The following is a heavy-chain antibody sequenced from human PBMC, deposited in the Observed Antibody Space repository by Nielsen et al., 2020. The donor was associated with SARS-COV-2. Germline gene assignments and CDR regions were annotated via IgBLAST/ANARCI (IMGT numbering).Heavy chain of an antibody. CDR1: GFTFSGSA. J-gene: IGHJ5*02. D-gene: IGHD6-13*01. Sequence: GESLKISCAASGFTFSGSAMHWVRQASGKGLEWVGRIKNKVTNYATVYAASVKGRFTISRDDSKNTTYLQMNSLKIDDTAVYYCTRPAPGRGFDPWGQGTLVTVSS. V-gene: IGHV3-73*01. CDR2: IKNKVTNYAT. CDR3: TRPAPGRGFDP.